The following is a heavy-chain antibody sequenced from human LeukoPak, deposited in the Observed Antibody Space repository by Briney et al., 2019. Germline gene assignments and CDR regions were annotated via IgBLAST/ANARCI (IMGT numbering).Heavy chain of an antibody. D-gene: IGHD6-13*01. CDR3: ARGLTAADHGGFDY. J-gene: IGHJ4*02. Sequence: SETLSLTCAVYGGSFSGYYWSWIRQPPGKGLEWIGEINHSGSTNYNPSLKSRVTISVDTSKNQFSLKLSSVTAADTAVYYCARGLTAADHGGFDYWGQGTLVTVSS. CDR2: INHSGST. CDR1: GGSFSGYY. V-gene: IGHV4-34*01.